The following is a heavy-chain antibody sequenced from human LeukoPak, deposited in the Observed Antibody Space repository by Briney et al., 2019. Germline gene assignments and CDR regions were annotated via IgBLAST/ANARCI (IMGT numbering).Heavy chain of an antibody. J-gene: IGHJ4*02. CDR1: GFTFSSYS. V-gene: IGHV3-21*01. D-gene: IGHD3-10*01. Sequence: GGSLRLSCAASGFTFSSYSMNWVRQAPGKGLEWVSSTSSSSSYIYYADSVKGRFTISRDNAKNSLYLQMNSLRAEDTAVYYCARDYSGSGSYYNVFDYWGQGTLVTASS. CDR3: ARDYSGSGSYYNVFDY. CDR2: TSSSSSYI.